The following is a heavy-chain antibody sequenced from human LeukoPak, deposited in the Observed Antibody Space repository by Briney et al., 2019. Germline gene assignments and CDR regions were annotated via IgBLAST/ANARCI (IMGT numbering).Heavy chain of an antibody. V-gene: IGHV4-61*02. CDR2: IYTSGST. D-gene: IGHD3-3*01. Sequence: SETLSLTCTVSGGSISSGSYYWSWIRQPAGKGLEWIGRIYTSGSTNYNPSLKSRVTISVDTSKNQFSLKLSSVTAADTAVYYCAGATKITIFGVVIIGRYFDYWGQGTLVTVSS. CDR1: GGSISSGSYY. CDR3: AGATKITIFGVVIIGRYFDY. J-gene: IGHJ4*02.